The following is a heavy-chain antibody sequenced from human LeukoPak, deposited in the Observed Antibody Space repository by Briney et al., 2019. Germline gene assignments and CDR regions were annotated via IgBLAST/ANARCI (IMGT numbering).Heavy chain of an antibody. CDR2: INPSGGST. D-gene: IGHD3-22*01. Sequence: ASVKVSCKASGYTFTSYYMHWVRQAPGQGLEWMGIINPSGGSTSYAQKFQGTVTMTRDTSTSTVYMELSSLRSEDTAVYYCARMMGYYDSSGYNSYWYFDLWGRGTLVTVSS. CDR3: ARMMGYYDSSGYNSYWYFDL. J-gene: IGHJ2*01. CDR1: GYTFTSYY. V-gene: IGHV1-46*01.